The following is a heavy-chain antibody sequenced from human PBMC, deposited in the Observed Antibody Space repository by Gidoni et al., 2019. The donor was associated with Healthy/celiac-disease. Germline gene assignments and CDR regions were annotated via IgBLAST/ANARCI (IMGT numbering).Heavy chain of an antibody. V-gene: IGHV4-59*01. CDR3: ARVRFSGGWYDY. CDR2: IYYSGST. D-gene: IGHD6-19*01. Sequence: QVQLQESGPGLVKPSETLSLTCTVSGGSISSYYWSWLRQPPGKGLEWIGYIYYSGSTNYNPSLKSRVTISVDTSKNQFSLKLSSVTAADTAVYYCARVRFSGGWYDYWGQGTLVTVSS. J-gene: IGHJ4*02. CDR1: GGSISSYY.